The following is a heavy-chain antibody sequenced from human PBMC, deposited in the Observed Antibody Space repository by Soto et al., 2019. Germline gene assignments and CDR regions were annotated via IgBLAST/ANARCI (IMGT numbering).Heavy chain of an antibody. V-gene: IGHV1-69*04. CDR1: GGTFSSYT. D-gene: IGHD2-2*01. CDR3: ARDREDIVVVPAAISYGMDV. Sequence: SVKVSCKASGGTFSSYTISWVRQAPGQGLEWMGRIIPILGIANYAQKFQGRVTITRDTSISTAYMELSRLRSEDTAVYYRARDREDIVVVPAAISYGMDVWGQGTTVTVSS. CDR2: IIPILGIA. J-gene: IGHJ6*02.